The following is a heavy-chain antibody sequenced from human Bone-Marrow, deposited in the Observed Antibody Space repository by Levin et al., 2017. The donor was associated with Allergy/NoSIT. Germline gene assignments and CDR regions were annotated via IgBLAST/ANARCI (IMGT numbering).Heavy chain of an antibody. CDR2: IYYSGST. J-gene: IGHJ6*02. D-gene: IGHD2-2*01. CDR1: GGSISSGGYY. Sequence: SQTLSLTCTVSGGSISSGGYYWSWIRQHPGKGLEWIGYIYYSGSTYYNPSLKSRVTISVDTSKNQFSLKLSSVTAADTAVYYCACLRFHRYCSSTSCPYGMDVWGQGTTVTVSS. CDR3: ACLRFHRYCSSTSCPYGMDV. V-gene: IGHV4-31*03.